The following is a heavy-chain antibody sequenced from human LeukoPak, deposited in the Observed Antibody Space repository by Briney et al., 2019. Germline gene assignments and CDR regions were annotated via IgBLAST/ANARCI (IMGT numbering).Heavy chain of an antibody. CDR3: ASRSYYCGSGSYPRRWVDY. D-gene: IGHD3-10*01. CDR1: GGSFSGYY. J-gene: IGHJ4*02. V-gene: IGHV4-34*01. Sequence: SETLSLTCAVYGGSFSGYYWSWIRQPPGKGLEWIGEINHSGSTNYNPSLKSRVTISVDTSKNQFSLKLSSVTAADTAVYYCASRSYYCGSGSYPRRWVDYWGQGTLVTVSS. CDR2: INHSGST.